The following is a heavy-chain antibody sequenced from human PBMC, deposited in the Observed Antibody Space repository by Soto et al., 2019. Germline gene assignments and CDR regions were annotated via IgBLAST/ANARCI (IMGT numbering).Heavy chain of an antibody. Sequence: GGSLRLSCAASGFTFSNAWMNWVRQAPGKGLEWVGRIKSKTDGGTTDYAAPVKGRFTISRDDSKNTLYLQMNSLKTEDTAVYYCTTDIWGGSSPKFDYWGQGTLVTVSS. CDR3: TTDIWGGSSPKFDY. J-gene: IGHJ4*02. CDR1: GFTFSNAW. D-gene: IGHD1-26*01. V-gene: IGHV3-15*07. CDR2: IKSKTDGGTT.